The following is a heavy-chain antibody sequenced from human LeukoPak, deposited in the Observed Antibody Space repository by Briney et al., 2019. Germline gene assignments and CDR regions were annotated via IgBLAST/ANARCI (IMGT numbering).Heavy chain of an antibody. Sequence: GGSLRLSCAASGFTFDDYAMHWVRQAPGKGLEWVSGISWSSGSIGYADSVKGRFTISRDNSKNTLYLQMNSLRAEDTAGYYCAKGRQWLPFDYWGQGTLVTVSS. V-gene: IGHV3-9*01. CDR1: GFTFDDYA. J-gene: IGHJ4*02. CDR3: AKGRQWLPFDY. CDR2: ISWSSGSI. D-gene: IGHD3-22*01.